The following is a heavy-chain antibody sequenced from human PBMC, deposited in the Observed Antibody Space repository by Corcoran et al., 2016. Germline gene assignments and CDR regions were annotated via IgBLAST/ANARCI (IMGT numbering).Heavy chain of an antibody. V-gene: IGHV2-26*01. CDR3: ARTHVLRGAEQGLDFDY. J-gene: IGHJ4*02. D-gene: IGHD3-3*01. CDR1: GFSLSNARMG. CDR2: IFSNDEK. Sequence: QVTLKESGPVLLKPTETLTLNCTVSGFSLSNARMGGSWIRQPPGKALEWLAHIFSNDEKSYSTSLKSRLTISKDTSKSQVVLTMTNMDPVDTSTYYCARTHVLRGAEQGLDFDYWGQGTLVTVSS.